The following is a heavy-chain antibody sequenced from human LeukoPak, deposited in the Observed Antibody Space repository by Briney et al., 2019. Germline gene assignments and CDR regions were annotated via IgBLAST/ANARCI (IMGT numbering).Heavy chain of an antibody. Sequence: GASVKVSCKASGYTFTGYYMHWVRQAPGQGLEWMGRINPNSGGTNYAQKFQGRVTMTRDTSISTAYMELSRLRSDDTAVYYCARDPYYDLWSGYEHPPYYYYYMDVWGKGTTVTVSS. CDR2: INPNSGGT. CDR1: GYTFTGYY. J-gene: IGHJ6*03. D-gene: IGHD3-3*01. CDR3: ARDPYYDLWSGYEHPPYYYYYMDV. V-gene: IGHV1-2*06.